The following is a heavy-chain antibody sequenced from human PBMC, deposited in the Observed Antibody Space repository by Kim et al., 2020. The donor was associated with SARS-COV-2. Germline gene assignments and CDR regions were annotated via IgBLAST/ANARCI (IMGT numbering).Heavy chain of an antibody. CDR2: ISSSSSYI. CDR1: GFTFSSYS. D-gene: IGHD2-8*02. J-gene: IGHJ4*01. V-gene: IGHV3-21*04. Sequence: GGSLRLSCAASGFTFSSYSMNWVRQAPGKGLEWVSSISSSSSYIYYADSVKGRVTISRDKAKNSLYLQMNSLRAEDTDVYYCARATQDCTGGGCYSPFD. CDR3: ARATQDCTGGGCYSPFD.